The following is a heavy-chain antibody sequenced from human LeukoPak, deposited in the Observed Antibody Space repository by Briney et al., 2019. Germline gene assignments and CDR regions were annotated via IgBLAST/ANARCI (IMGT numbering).Heavy chain of an antibody. J-gene: IGHJ3*02. CDR1: GDSVSSSSAA. Sequence: SQTLSLTCAISGDSVSSSSAAWNWIRQSPSRGLEWLGRTYYRSKWYNDYAVSVKSRITINPDTSKNQFSLQLNSVTPEDTAVYYCARVEAGGTVVTSNDAFDIWGQGTMVTVSS. CDR2: TYYRSKWYN. CDR3: ARVEAGGTVVTSNDAFDI. V-gene: IGHV6-1*01. D-gene: IGHD4-23*01.